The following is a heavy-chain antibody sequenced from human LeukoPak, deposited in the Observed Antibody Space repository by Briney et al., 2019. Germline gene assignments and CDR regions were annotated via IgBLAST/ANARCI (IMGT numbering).Heavy chain of an antibody. CDR1: GFTFGDYA. D-gene: IGHD3-16*02. Sequence: GGSLRLSCTASGFTFGDYAVSWVRQAPGKGLEWVGFIRSKAYGGTTEYAASVKGRFTISRDDSKSIAYLQMNSLKTEDTAVYYCTRADYVWGSYREFDYWGQGTLVTVSS. CDR2: IRSKAYGGTT. V-gene: IGHV3-49*04. J-gene: IGHJ4*02. CDR3: TRADYVWGSYREFDY.